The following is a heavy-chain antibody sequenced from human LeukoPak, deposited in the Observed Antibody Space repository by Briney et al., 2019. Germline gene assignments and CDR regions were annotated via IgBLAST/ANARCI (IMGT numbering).Heavy chain of an antibody. Sequence: PSETLSLTCTVSGVSISSGSYYWSWIRQPAGKGLEWIGRIYTSGSTNYNPSLKSRVTISVDTSKNQFSLKLSSVTAADTAVYYCARDAFVTIFGVVTKNYYMDVWGIGTTVTVSS. CDR2: IYTSGST. CDR1: GVSISSGSYY. CDR3: ARDAFVTIFGVVTKNYYMDV. J-gene: IGHJ6*03. V-gene: IGHV4-61*02. D-gene: IGHD3-3*01.